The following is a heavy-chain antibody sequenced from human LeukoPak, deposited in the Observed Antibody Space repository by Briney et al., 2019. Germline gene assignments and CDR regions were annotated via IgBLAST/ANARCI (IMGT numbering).Heavy chain of an antibody. CDR3: AKANGYGLVDI. CDR1: GDPLSTSSYH. V-gene: IGHV4-39*07. Sequence: SETQSLPCTVSGDPLSTSSYHCGSVRQPPGKGLEWIGTIFYCGSPCYSPSLQSRVNQSLVTSRNQFSLKLNAVTAADTAVHYSAKANGYGLVDIWGQGAMVTVSS. J-gene: IGHJ3*01. D-gene: IGHD3-10*01. CDR2: IFYCGSP.